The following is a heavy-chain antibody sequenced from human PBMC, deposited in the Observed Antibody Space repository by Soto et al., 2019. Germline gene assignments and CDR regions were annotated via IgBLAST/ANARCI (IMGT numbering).Heavy chain of an antibody. CDR1: GYTFTSYD. J-gene: IGHJ6*03. V-gene: IGHV1-8*01. Sequence: GASVKVSCEACGYTFTSYDINWVRQATGQGLEWMGWMNPNSGNTGYAQKFQGRVTMTRNTSISTAYMELSSLRSEDTAVYYCARARRRVVPAAIQSYYYYYMDVWGKGTTVTVSS. D-gene: IGHD2-2*01. CDR3: ARARRRVVPAAIQSYYYYYMDV. CDR2: MNPNSGNT.